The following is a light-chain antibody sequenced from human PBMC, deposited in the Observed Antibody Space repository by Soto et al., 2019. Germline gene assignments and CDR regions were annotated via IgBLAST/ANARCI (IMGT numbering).Light chain of an antibody. Sequence: EMVMTQSPATLSVSPGEGATLSCRASQSVSSNFAWYQQKPGQAPRLLIYGASSRAAGIPDRFSGSGSGTDFTLSISRLEPEDFAVYYCQQYGSSPFTFGGGTKVDIK. J-gene: IGKJ4*01. V-gene: IGKV3-20*01. CDR2: GAS. CDR3: QQYGSSPFT. CDR1: QSVSSN.